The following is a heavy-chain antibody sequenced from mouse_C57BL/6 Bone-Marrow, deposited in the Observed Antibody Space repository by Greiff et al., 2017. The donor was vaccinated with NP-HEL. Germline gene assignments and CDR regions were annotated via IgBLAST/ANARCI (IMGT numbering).Heavy chain of an antibody. D-gene: IGHD2-4*01. V-gene: IGHV5-6*02. CDR3: ARRYDYYFDY. CDR2: ISSGGSYT. CDR1: GFTFSSYG. J-gene: IGHJ2*01. Sequence: EVNLVESGGDLVKPGGSLKLSCAASGFTFSSYGMSWVRQTPDKRLEWVATISSGGSYTYYPDSVKGRFTISRDNAKNTLYLQMSSLKSEDTAMYYCARRYDYYFDYWGQGTTLTVSS.